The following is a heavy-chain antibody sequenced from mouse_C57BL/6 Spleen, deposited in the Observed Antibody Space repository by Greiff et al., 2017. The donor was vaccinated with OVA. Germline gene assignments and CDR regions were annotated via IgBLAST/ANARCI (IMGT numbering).Heavy chain of an antibody. V-gene: IGHV10-1*01. J-gene: IGHJ3*01. CDR2: IRSKSNNYAT. CDR1: GFSFNTYA. D-gene: IGHD2-5*01. Sequence: HLFYSFRGLVQPKGSLKLSCAASGFSFNTYAMNWVRQAPGKGLEWVARIRSKSNNYATYYADSVKDRFTISRDDSESMLYLQMNNLKTEDTAMYYCVRQHSNYSCAYWGQGTLVTVSA. CDR3: VRQHSNYSCAY.